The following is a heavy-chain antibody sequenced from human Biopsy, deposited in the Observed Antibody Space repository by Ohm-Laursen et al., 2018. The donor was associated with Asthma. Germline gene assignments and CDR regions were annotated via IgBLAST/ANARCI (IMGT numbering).Heavy chain of an antibody. Sequence: SSVKASCKAPGGIFSNFAISWVRQAPGQGREWLGGIMTVFGTTNYAQKFQGRVTITADESTSTVYKEVTSLRSEDTAIYYCARCQVGYSSGWSLLLKKIYYSGMDVWGQGTAVTVSS. CDR2: IMTVFGTT. D-gene: IGHD6-19*01. V-gene: IGHV1-69*01. CDR1: GGIFSNFA. CDR3: ARCQVGYSSGWSLLLKKIYYSGMDV. J-gene: IGHJ6*02.